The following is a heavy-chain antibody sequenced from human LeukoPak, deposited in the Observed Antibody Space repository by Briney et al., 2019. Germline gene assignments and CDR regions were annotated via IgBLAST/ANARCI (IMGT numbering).Heavy chain of an antibody. V-gene: IGHV1-24*01. CDR3: AADRFCTSTTCLGNCFDP. CDR1: GYTLNELS. Sequence: ASVKVSCKVSGYTLNELSMHWVRQSPGKGLEWMGSFHPEDGETIYAQKFQGRVSMTEDTSTDTAYIELSSLKSEDTAVYYCAADRFCTSTTCLGNCFDPGSQGTLVTVSS. CDR2: FHPEDGET. J-gene: IGHJ5*02. D-gene: IGHD2-2*01.